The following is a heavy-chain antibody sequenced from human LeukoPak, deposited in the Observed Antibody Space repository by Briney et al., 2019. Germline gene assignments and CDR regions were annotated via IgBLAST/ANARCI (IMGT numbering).Heavy chain of an antibody. Sequence: GGSLRLSCAASGFTFSSYEMNWGRQAPGKGLEGVSYISSSGSTIYYADSVKGRFTISRGNAKNSLYLQMNSLRAENTAVYYCARVLLARYIDWFHPAYYYGMDVWGQGTTVTVSS. CDR3: ARVLLARYIDWFHPAYYYGMDV. J-gene: IGHJ6*02. D-gene: IGHD3-9*01. V-gene: IGHV3-48*03. CDR2: ISSSGSTI. CDR1: GFTFSSYE.